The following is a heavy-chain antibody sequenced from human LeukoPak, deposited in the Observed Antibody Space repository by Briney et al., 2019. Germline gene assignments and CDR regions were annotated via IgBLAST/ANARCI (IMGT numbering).Heavy chain of an antibody. CDR1: GGSISSYY. Sequence: PSETLSLTCTVSGGSISSYYWSWIRQPPGKGLEWIGYIYYSGSTNYNPSLKSRVTISVDTSKNQFSLKLSSVTAADTAVYYCARELGDSPSDAFDIWGQGTMVTVSS. D-gene: IGHD3-22*01. V-gene: IGHV4-59*01. CDR2: IYYSGST. CDR3: ARELGDSPSDAFDI. J-gene: IGHJ3*02.